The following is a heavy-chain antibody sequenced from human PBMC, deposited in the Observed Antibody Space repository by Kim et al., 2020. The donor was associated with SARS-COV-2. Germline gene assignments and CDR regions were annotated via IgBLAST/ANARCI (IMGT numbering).Heavy chain of an antibody. J-gene: IGHJ6*03. D-gene: IGHD3-16*01. Sequence: ADSVKGRITITRENSKNELYLQMNKLRAEDAAVYYWARHRGGEYYYYMDVWGKGTTVTVSS. V-gene: IGHV3-33*01. CDR3: ARHRGGEYYYYMDV.